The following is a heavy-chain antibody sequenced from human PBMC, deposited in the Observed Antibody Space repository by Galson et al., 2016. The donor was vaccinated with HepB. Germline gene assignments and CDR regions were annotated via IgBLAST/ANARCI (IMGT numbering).Heavy chain of an antibody. CDR1: GFTFRNYT. D-gene: IGHD3-16*01. Sequence: SLRLSCAASGFTFRNYTMNWVRQAPGKGLEWVSSISSSGTFIFYGDSVKGRFTLSRDNAKNSVYQQMDSLRADDTAIYYCGRLVDFYSAYQDSWGQGTLVTVSS. J-gene: IGHJ4*02. CDR3: GRLVDFYSAYQDS. CDR2: ISSSGTFI. V-gene: IGHV3-21*01.